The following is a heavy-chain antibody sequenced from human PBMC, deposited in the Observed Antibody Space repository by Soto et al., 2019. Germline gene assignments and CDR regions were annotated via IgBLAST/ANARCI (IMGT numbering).Heavy chain of an antibody. Sequence: GASVKVSCKASGYTFTSYDINWVRQATGQGLEWMGWMNPNSGNTGYAQKFQGRVTMTRNTSISTAYMELSSLKTEDTAVYYCVSSWGDHRSFDYWGQGALVTVSS. CDR3: VSSWGDHRSFDY. D-gene: IGHD2-21*02. CDR2: MNPNSGNT. J-gene: IGHJ4*02. CDR1: GYTFTSYD. V-gene: IGHV1-8*01.